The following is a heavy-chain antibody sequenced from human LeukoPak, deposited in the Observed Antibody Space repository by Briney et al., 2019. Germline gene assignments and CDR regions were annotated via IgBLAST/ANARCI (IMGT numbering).Heavy chain of an antibody. CDR2: IRHDGTET. V-gene: IGHV3-30*02. CDR3: AKANRDHLSHYYGVDV. J-gene: IGHJ6*02. Sequence: GGSLRLSCAASGFSFSSYGMHWLRQAPGKGPESVALIRHDGTETYHADSVKGRFTISRDDSKRTFYLQMNSLRPEDTAVYYCAKANRDHLSHYYGVDVWGPGTTV. CDR1: GFSFSSYG. D-gene: IGHD3-10*01.